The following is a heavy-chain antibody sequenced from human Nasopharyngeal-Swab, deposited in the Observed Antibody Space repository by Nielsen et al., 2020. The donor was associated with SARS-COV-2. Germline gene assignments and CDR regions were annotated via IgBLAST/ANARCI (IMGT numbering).Heavy chain of an antibody. J-gene: IGHJ4*02. CDR1: GFTFRSYA. Sequence: GGSLKPSFAASGFTFRSYAMHWVRQAPGKGLEWVAVISYDGSNKYYADSVKGRFTISRDNSKNTLYLQMNSLRAEDTAVYYCARDNSRGGSYAGVYYFDYWGQGTLVTVSS. CDR3: ARDNSRGGSYAGVYYFDY. D-gene: IGHD1-26*01. CDR2: ISYDGSNK. V-gene: IGHV3-30-3*01.